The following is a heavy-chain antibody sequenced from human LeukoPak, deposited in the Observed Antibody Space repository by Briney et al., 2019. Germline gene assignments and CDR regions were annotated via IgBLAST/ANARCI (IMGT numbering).Heavy chain of an antibody. CDR2: IRYDGSNK. CDR3: AKGGGYEAQYYYYYLDV. D-gene: IGHD5-12*01. J-gene: IGHJ6*03. V-gene: IGHV3-30*02. Sequence: GGSLRLSCAASGFTFSSYGMHWIRQAPGKGLEWVAFIRYDGSNKYYADSVKGRFTISRDNSKNTLYLQMKSLRAEDTAVYYCAKGGGYEAQYYYYYLDVWGKGTTVTISS. CDR1: GFTFSSYG.